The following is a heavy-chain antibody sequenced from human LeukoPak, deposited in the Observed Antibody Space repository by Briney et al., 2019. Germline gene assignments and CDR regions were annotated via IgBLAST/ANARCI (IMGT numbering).Heavy chain of an antibody. Sequence: GGSLTLPCAVSGFTFNTYPMQWLRHAPGGGRVGGTYISYGKNKKHYADPVKGLFTLPRDNPKNTLYLQMSSVRAEDTAVYYCARARSSYGYGDAFDIWGQGTMVTVS. V-gene: IGHV3-30*04. CDR1: GFTFNTYP. J-gene: IGHJ3*02. CDR2: ISYGKNKK. CDR3: ARARSSYGYGDAFDI. D-gene: IGHD5-18*01.